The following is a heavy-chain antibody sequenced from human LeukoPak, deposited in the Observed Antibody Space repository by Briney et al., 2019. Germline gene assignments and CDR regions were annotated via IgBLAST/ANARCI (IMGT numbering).Heavy chain of an antibody. Sequence: SETLSLTCTVSGGSISSYYWSWIRQPPGKGLEWIGYIYYSGSTNYNPSLKSRVTISVDTSKNQFSLKLSSVTAADTAVYYCARVYSNYWYYYYGMDVWGQGTTVTVPS. CDR2: IYYSGST. D-gene: IGHD4-11*01. V-gene: IGHV4-59*01. CDR1: GGSISSYY. CDR3: ARVYSNYWYYYYGMDV. J-gene: IGHJ6*02.